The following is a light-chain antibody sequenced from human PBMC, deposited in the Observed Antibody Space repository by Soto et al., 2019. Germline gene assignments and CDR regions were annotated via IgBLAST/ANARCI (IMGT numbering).Light chain of an antibody. J-gene: IGKJ1*01. CDR2: GAS. Sequence: EIVLTQSPGTLSLSPGERVPLSCRASQSVSSSYLAWYQQKPGQAPRLLIYGASSRATGIPDRFSGSGSGTDFTLTISRLEPEDFAVYYCQQYGSSPPWTFGQGTKVDI. CDR3: QQYGSSPPWT. CDR1: QSVSSSY. V-gene: IGKV3-20*01.